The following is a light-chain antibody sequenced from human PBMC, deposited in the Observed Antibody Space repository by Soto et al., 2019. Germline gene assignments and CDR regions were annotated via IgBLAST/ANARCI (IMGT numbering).Light chain of an antibody. J-gene: IGKJ1*01. CDR1: QSLLHSNGYNY. Sequence: DIVMTQSPLSLPVTPGEPASISCRSSQSLLHSNGYNYLDWYLQKPGQSPQLLIYLGSSRASGVPDRFSGSGSGTYFTLKISRVEAEDVGVYFCIQSLQTPPWTFGQGTKVEIK. V-gene: IGKV2-28*01. CDR3: IQSLQTPPWT. CDR2: LGS.